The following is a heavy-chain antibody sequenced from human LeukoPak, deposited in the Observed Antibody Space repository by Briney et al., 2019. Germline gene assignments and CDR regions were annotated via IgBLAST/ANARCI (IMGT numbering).Heavy chain of an antibody. V-gene: IGHV4-38-2*02. CDR1: GYSISSGYY. CDR2: IYHSGST. CDR3: ARDRCSGGSCQGRWFDP. J-gene: IGHJ5*02. D-gene: IGHD2-15*01. Sequence: SETLSLTCTVSGYSISSGYYWGWIRQPPGKGLEWIGSIYHSGSTYYNPSLKSRVTISVDKSKNQFSLKLSSVTAADTAVYYCARDRCSGGSCQGRWFDPWGQGTLVTVSS.